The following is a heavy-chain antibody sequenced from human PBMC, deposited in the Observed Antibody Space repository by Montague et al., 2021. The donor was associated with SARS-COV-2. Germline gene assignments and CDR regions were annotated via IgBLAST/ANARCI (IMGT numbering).Heavy chain of an antibody. J-gene: IGHJ6*03. CDR1: GGSFSTYS. D-gene: IGHD3-10*01. V-gene: IGHV4-34*01. CDR3: ARLGDGVVPSPILGVGPYYSYCYFDV. Sequence: SETLSLTCAVHGGSFSTYSWNWIRQPPGKGLEWIGEIHHGGSTNYNPSLKSRFTISADTSKNQFSLKLTSVAAADTAVYYCARLGDGVVPSPILGVGPYYSYCYFDVWGKGTTVTVSS. CDR2: IHHGGST.